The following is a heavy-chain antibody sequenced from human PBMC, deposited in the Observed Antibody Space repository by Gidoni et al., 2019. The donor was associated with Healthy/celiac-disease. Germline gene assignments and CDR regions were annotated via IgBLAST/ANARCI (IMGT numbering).Heavy chain of an antibody. J-gene: IGHJ4*02. CDR2: ISSSGSTI. D-gene: IGHD3-22*01. V-gene: IGHV3-48*03. CDR3: ATTRTYYYDSSGYYPPRGGYY. Sequence: EVQLVESGGGWVQPGGSLRLSCAASGVTCSSYEMNWVRQAPGKGLGWVSYISSSGSTIYYADSVKGRFTISRDNAKNSLYLQMNSLRAEDTAVYYCATTRTYYYDSSGYYPPRGGYYWGQGTLVTVSS. CDR1: GVTCSSYE.